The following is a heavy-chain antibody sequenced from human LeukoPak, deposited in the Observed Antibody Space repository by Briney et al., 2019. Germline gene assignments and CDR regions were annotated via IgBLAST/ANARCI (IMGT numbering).Heavy chain of an antibody. CDR1: RFTFSNYA. Sequence: PGGSLRLSCAASRFTFSNYAMTWVRQAPGQGLEWVSAISGSGGRTYYADSLKGRFTISRDNSKNTLYLQMNSLRAEDTAVYYCAEALLLFSSDYFDYWGQGTLVTVSS. CDR2: ISGSGGRT. D-gene: IGHD3-10*01. CDR3: AEALLLFSSDYFDY. J-gene: IGHJ4*02. V-gene: IGHV3-23*01.